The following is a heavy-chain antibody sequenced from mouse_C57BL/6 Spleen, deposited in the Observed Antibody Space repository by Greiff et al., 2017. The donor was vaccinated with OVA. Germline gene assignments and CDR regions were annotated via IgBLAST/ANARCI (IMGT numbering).Heavy chain of an antibody. Sequence: EVKLMESGPELVKPGASVKIPCKASGYTFTDYNMDWVKQSHGKSLEWIGDINPNNGGTIYNQKFKGKATLTVDKSSSTAYMELRSLTSEDTAVYYCARRGGLLRPWFAYWGQGTLVTVSA. V-gene: IGHV1-18*01. J-gene: IGHJ3*01. CDR2: INPNNGGT. CDR3: ARRGGLLRPWFAY. CDR1: GYTFTDYN. D-gene: IGHD2-3*01.